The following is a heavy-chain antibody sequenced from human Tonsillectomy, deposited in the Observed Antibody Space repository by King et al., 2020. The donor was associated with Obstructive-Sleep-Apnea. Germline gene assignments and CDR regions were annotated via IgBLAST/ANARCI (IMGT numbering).Heavy chain of an antibody. CDR3: ASGYGDLDY. Sequence: VQLVESGGGLVKPGGSLRLSCAASGFTFSSYSMTWVRQAPGKGLEWVSSISSGSSYIYYADSVKGRFTVSSDNAKNSLCLQMNSLRAEDTAVYYCASGYGDLDYWGQGTLVSVSS. CDR2: ISSGSSYI. V-gene: IGHV3-21*01. J-gene: IGHJ4*02. D-gene: IGHD4-17*01. CDR1: GFTFSSYS.